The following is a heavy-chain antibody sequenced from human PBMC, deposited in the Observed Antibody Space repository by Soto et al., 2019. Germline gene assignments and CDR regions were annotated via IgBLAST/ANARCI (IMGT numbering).Heavy chain of an antibody. CDR1: GGSISSGGYY. J-gene: IGHJ5*02. CDR2: IYYSGST. CDR3: ARDVWFDP. V-gene: IGHV4-61*08. Sequence: PSETLSLTCTVSGGSISSGGYYWNWIRQHPGKGLEWIGYIYYSGSTNYNPSLKSRVTISVDTSKNQFSLKLSSVTAADTAVYYCARDVWFDPWGRGTLVTVSS.